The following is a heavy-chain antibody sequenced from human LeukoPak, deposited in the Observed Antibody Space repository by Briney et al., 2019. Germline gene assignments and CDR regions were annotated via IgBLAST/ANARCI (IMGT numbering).Heavy chain of an antibody. CDR3: THPIYCSGGSCYSSYYYMDV. V-gene: IGHV3-15*01. Sequence: PGGSLRLSCAASGFTFSNAWMSWVRQAPGKGLEWVGRIKSKTDGGTTDYAAPVKGRFTISRDDSKNTLYLHMNSLKTEDTAVYYCTHPIYCSGGSCYSSYYYMDVWGKGTTVTVSS. J-gene: IGHJ6*03. D-gene: IGHD2-15*01. CDR1: GFTFSNAW. CDR2: IKSKTDGGTT.